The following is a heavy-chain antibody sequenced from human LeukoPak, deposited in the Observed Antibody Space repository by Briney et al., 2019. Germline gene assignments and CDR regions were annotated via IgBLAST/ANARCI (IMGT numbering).Heavy chain of an antibody. CDR3: ARDVNHAMDV. CDR1: GVPFTSYW. Sequence: PGGSLRLSCAASGVPFTSYWMHCVRQAPGKGLVWVSRISSDGTDTTYAASVKGRFTISRDNAKNTLYLQMNGLRAEDTAVYYCARDVNHAMDVWGQGTTVIVSS. CDR2: ISSDGTDT. J-gene: IGHJ6*02. D-gene: IGHD1-14*01. V-gene: IGHV3-74*01.